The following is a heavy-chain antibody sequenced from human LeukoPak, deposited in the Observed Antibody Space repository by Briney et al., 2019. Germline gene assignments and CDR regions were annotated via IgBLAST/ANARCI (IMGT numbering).Heavy chain of an antibody. J-gene: IGHJ4*02. V-gene: IGHV3-30*02. Sequence: GGSLRLSCAASGFTFSSYGMHWVRQAPGKGLEWVAFIEKDGNTKYYTDSVRGRFAISRDNSKNTLYLQMSSLRTEDTAMLYCTKARDFWTRRFFDYWGQGTLVTVFS. CDR3: TKARDFWTRRFFDY. D-gene: IGHD3/OR15-3a*01. CDR2: IEKDGNTK. CDR1: GFTFSSYG.